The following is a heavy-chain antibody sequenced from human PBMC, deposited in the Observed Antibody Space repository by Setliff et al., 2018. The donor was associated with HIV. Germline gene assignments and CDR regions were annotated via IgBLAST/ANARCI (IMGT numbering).Heavy chain of an antibody. Sequence: PSETLSLTCAVFGGSFTDIGGSFTDYYWIWIRQPPGKGLEWIGEINHSGSTHYNPSLKSRFIISVDTSKNQFSLKLSSVTTADTAVYYCARGSFIGDYYYFPYWGQGTLVTVSS. CDR2: INHSGST. CDR3: ARGSFIGDYYYFPY. V-gene: IGHV4-34*01. CDR1: GGSFTDIGGSFTDYY. D-gene: IGHD3-10*01. J-gene: IGHJ4*02.